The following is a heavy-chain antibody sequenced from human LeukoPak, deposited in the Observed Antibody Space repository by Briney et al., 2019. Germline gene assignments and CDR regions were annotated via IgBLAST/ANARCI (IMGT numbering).Heavy chain of an antibody. CDR3: ARGCDFWSGYWVDI. Sequence: ASVMVSCKASGYTFTSYDINWVRQATGQGLEWMGWMNPNSGNTGYAQKFQGRVTITRNTSISTAYMELSSLRSEDTAVYYCARGCDFWSGYWVDIWGQGTMVTVSS. V-gene: IGHV1-8*03. CDR2: MNPNSGNT. D-gene: IGHD3-3*01. CDR1: GYTFTSYD. J-gene: IGHJ3*02.